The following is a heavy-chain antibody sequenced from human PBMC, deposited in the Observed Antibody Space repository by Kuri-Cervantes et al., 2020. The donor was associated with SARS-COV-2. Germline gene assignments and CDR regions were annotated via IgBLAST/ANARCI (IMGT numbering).Heavy chain of an antibody. V-gene: IGHV4-39*03. CDR2: IYYSGXT. CDR1: GYXISSSSYY. D-gene: IGHD3-22*01. J-gene: IGHJ5*02. CDR3: XXTGYYDSXXXLGWFDP. Sequence: SETLSLTCAVSGYXISSSSYYWGWIRQPPGKGLEWIGSIYYSGXTYYNPSLKSRVTISVDTSKKQFSLKLSPVTAVDTAAYYXXXTGYYDSXXXLGWFDPWGQGTLVTVSS.